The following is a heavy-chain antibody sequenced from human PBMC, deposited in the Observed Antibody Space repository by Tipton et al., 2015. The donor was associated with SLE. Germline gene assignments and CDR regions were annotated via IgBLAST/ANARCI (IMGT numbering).Heavy chain of an antibody. CDR2: IYFSGNT. V-gene: IGHV4-39*07. J-gene: IGHJ4*02. Sequence: TLSLTCTVSGGSIRSSSYSWGWIRQPPGKGVEWIGSIYFSGNTYYHPPLKSRVTISVDTSKNQFSLKLSSVTAADSAVYYCARLGGYSTYFDFWGPGTLVTVSS. D-gene: IGHD4-11*01. CDR3: ARLGGYSTYFDF. CDR1: GGSIRSSSYS.